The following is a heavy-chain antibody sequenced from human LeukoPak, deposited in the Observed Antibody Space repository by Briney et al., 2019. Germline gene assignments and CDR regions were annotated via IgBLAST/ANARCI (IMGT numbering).Heavy chain of an antibody. CDR2: INPNSGGT. CDR1: GYTFTGYY. CDR3: ARTTDIVATGDY. V-gene: IGHV1-2*02. J-gene: IGHJ4*02. D-gene: IGHD5-12*01. Sequence: ASVKVSCKASGYTFTGYYMHWVRQAAGLGLEWLGWINPNSGGTNFAQKFQGRVTMTRDTSISTAYMELSRLRSDDTAVYYCARTTDIVATGDYWGQGTLVTVSS.